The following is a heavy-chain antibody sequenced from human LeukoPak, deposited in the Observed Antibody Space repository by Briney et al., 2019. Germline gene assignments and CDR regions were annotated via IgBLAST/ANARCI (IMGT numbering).Heavy chain of an antibody. CDR1: GFTFSRYA. CDR2: ISYDANIGSNK. Sequence: GGSLRLSCATSGFTFSRYAMHWVRQAPGKGLEWVALISYDANIGSNKYYADSVKGRFTISRDNSKNTLYLQMNSLRAEDTAVYYCARDGGYDFWSGYYQDYWGQGTLVTFSS. CDR3: ARDGGYDFWSGYYQDY. V-gene: IGHV3-30-3*01. D-gene: IGHD3-3*01. J-gene: IGHJ4*02.